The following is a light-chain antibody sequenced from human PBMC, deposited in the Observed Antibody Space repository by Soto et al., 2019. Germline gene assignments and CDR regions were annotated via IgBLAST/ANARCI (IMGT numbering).Light chain of an antibody. J-gene: IGLJ2*01. CDR1: SSDVGGYDL. Sequence: QSALTQPPSASGSPGQSVTISCTGTSSDVGGYDLVSWYQQHPGKAPKLILYEVAKRPSGVPAPFSGSKSGNTATLTVSGLQADDESDYYCSSFAGNKNLFGGGTKLTVL. CDR2: EVA. CDR3: SSFAGNKNL. V-gene: IGLV2-8*01.